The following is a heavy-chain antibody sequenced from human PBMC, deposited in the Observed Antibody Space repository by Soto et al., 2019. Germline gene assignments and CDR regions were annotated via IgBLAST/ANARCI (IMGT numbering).Heavy chain of an antibody. J-gene: IGHJ4*02. CDR1: GFTFSSYA. CDR3: ARRGYYDSSGYS. CDR2: ISYDGSNK. V-gene: IGHV3-30-3*01. Sequence: AGGSLRLSCAASGFTFSSYAMHWVRQAPGKGLEWVAVISYDGSNKYYADSVKGRSTISRDNSKNTLYLQMNSLRAEDTAVYYCARRGYYDSSGYSWGQGTLVTGLL. D-gene: IGHD3-22*01.